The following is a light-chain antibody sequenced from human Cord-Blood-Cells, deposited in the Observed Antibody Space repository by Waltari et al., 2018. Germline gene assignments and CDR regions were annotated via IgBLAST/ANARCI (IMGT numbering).Light chain of an antibody. V-gene: IGLV1-40*01. CDR3: QSYDSSLSGSRV. CDR2: GNS. CDR1: SPNIGAGYD. Sequence: QSVLTQPPSVSGAPGPRVTISCTGSSPNIGAGYDVHWYQQLPGTARKLLIYGNSTRPSGVPDRFSGSKSGTSASLAITGLQAEDEADYYCQSYDSSLSGSRVFGGGTKLTVL. J-gene: IGLJ3*02.